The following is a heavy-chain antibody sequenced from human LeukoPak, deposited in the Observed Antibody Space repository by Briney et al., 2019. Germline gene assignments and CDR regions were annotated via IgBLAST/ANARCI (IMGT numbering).Heavy chain of an antibody. CDR3: AKDLRTIVAVAGTLDY. CDR2: ISGSGGKT. J-gene: IGHJ4*02. V-gene: IGHV3-23*01. D-gene: IGHD6-19*01. Sequence: GGSLRLSCAASGFTFSYYAVSWVRQAPGKGLEWVSVISGSGGKTYYADSVKGRFTISRDNSKNTLYPQMNSLRAEDTAVYYCAKDLRTIVAVAGTLDYWGQGTLVTVSS. CDR1: GFTFSYYA.